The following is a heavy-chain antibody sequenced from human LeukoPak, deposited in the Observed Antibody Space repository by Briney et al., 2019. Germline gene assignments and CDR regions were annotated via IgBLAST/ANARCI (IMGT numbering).Heavy chain of an antibody. CDR1: GFTFSSYE. CDR3: ARRGYSSSWTPGYYYYYMDV. CDR2: ISSSGSTI. J-gene: IGHJ6*03. V-gene: IGHV3-48*03. Sequence: GGSLRLSCAASGFTFSSYEMSWVRQAPGKGLEWVSYISSSGSTIYYADSVKGRFTISRDNAKNSLYLQMNSLRAEDTAVYYCARRGYSSSWTPGYYYYYMDVWGKGTTVTVSS. D-gene: IGHD6-13*01.